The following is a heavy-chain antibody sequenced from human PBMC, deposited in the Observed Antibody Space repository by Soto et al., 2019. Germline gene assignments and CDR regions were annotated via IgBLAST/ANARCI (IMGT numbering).Heavy chain of an antibody. CDR1: GFTFSSYA. D-gene: IGHD2-21*01. Sequence: EVQLLESGGGLAQPGGSLRLSCAASGFTFSSYAMSWVRQAPGKGLEWVSAISGSGGSTYYADSVKGRFTIARDNSKNTLYLQMNSLRAEDTAVYYCAKDYGDGNYYFYMDVWGKGTTVTVSS. J-gene: IGHJ6*03. CDR3: AKDYGDGNYYFYMDV. V-gene: IGHV3-23*01. CDR2: ISGSGGST.